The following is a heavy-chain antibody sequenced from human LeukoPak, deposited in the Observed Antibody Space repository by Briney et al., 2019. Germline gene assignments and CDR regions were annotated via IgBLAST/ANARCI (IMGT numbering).Heavy chain of an antibody. J-gene: IGHJ6*02. CDR1: GGTFSSYA. Sequence: ASVKVSCTASGGTFSSYAISWVRQAPGQGLEWMGGIIPIFGTANYAQKFQGRVTITADESTSTAYMELSNLRSEDTAVYYGAGGVVVAATVFYYYYGMDVWGQGTTVTVSS. CDR3: AGGVVVAATVFYYYYGMDV. CDR2: IIPIFGTA. V-gene: IGHV1-69*01. D-gene: IGHD2-15*01.